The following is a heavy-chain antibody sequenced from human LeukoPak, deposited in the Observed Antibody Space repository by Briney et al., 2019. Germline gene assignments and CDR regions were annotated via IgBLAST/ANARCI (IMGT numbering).Heavy chain of an antibody. V-gene: IGHV4-39*01. CDR2: IYSSVT. J-gene: IGHJ4*02. D-gene: IGHD3-16*01. Sequence: KPSETLSLTCTVSGGSVSTYYWGWIRQPPGKGLEWIASIYSSVTYYNPSLKSRVTISVDTSKNQFSLNLSSVTAADTAVYYCASRPFLWGFAYWGQGTLVTVSS. CDR1: GGSVSTYY. CDR3: ASRPFLWGFAY.